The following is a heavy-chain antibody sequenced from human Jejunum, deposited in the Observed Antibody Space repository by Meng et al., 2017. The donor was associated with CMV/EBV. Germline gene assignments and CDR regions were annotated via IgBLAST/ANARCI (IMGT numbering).Heavy chain of an antibody. V-gene: IGHV5-51*01. CDR3: ASVFGIIRGVPREFDA. J-gene: IGHJ4*02. D-gene: IGHD3-10*01. CDR2: IYLPDSDT. CDR1: GNSPRSFW. Sequence: SGNSPRSFWIGWVRHLPGKGLEWMGVIYLPDSDTRYNPSFQGQFTISADKSISTAYLHWSSLKASDSAVYYCASVFGIIRGVPREFDAWGQGTLVTVSS.